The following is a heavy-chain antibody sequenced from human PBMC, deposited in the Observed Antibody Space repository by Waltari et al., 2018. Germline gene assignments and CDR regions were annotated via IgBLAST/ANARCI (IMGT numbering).Heavy chain of an antibody. V-gene: IGHV3-48*03. CDR2: ISSSGSTI. D-gene: IGHD6-6*01. CDR1: GFTFSSYE. Sequence: EVQLVESGGGLVQPGGSLRLSCAASGFTFSSYEMNWVRQAPGKGLEWVSYISSSGSTIYYADSVKGRFTISRDNAKNSLYLQMNSLRAEDTAVYYCARAYEYSSTNFDYWGQGTLVTVSS. J-gene: IGHJ4*02. CDR3: ARAYEYSSTNFDY.